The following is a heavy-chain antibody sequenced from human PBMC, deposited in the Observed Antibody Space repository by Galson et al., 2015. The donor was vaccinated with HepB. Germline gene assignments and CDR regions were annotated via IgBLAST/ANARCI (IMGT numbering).Heavy chain of an antibody. J-gene: IGHJ4*02. CDR3: ARIPYSYYYDSSGGDY. V-gene: IGHV5-10-1*01. CDR2: IDPSDSYT. D-gene: IGHD3-22*01. Sequence: QSGAEVKKPGESLKISCKGTGYRFIGYWISWVRQMPGKGLEWMGRIDPSDSYTNYSPSFQGHVTISADKSISTAYLQWSSLKASDTAMYYCARIPYSYYYDSSGGDYWGQGTLVTVSS. CDR1: GYRFIGYW.